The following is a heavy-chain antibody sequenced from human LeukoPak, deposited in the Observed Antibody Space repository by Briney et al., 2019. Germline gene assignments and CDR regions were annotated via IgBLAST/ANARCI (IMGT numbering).Heavy chain of an antibody. CDR2: INPNSGGT. CDR3: AALLYYYGSGSIHFDY. D-gene: IGHD3-10*01. J-gene: IGHJ4*02. CDR1: GYTFTGYY. Sequence: ASVKVSCKASGYTFTGYYMHWVRQAPGQGLEWMGWINPNSGGTNYAQKFQGRVTMTRDTSISTAYMELSRLRSDDTAVYYCAALLYYYGSGSIHFDYGGQGTLVTVSS. V-gene: IGHV1-2*02.